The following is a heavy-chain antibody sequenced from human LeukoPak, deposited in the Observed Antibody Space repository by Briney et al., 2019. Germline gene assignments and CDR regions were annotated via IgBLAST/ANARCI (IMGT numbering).Heavy chain of an antibody. CDR1: GGSFSGYY. D-gene: IGHD5-24*01. CDR2: INHSGST. Sequence: SETLSLTCAVYGGSFSGYYWSWIRQPPGKGLEWIGEINHSGSTNYNPSLKSRVTISVDTSKNQFSLKVSSVTAADTAVYYCARDGYNPIDYWGQGTLVTVSS. V-gene: IGHV4-34*01. CDR3: ARDGYNPIDY. J-gene: IGHJ4*02.